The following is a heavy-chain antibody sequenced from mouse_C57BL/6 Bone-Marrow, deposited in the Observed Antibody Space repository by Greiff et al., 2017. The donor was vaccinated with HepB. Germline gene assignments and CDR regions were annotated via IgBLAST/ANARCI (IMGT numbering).Heavy chain of an antibody. CDR2: ISSGGSYT. D-gene: IGHD1-1*01. CDR3: ARHVAYGY. Sequence: EVMLVESGGDLVKPGGSLKLSCAASGFTFSSYGMSWVRQTPDKRLEWVATISSGGSYTYYPDSVKGRFTISRDNAKNTLYLQMSSLKSEDTAMYYCARHVAYGYWGQGTTLTVSS. V-gene: IGHV5-6*01. J-gene: IGHJ2*01. CDR1: GFTFSSYG.